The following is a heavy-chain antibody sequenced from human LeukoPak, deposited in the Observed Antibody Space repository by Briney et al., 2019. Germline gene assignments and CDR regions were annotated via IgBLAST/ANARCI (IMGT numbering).Heavy chain of an antibody. CDR2: IDPGDSDT. V-gene: IGHV5-51*01. D-gene: IGHD2-8*01. J-gene: IGHJ4*02. Sequence: GESLKISCVGSAYTFTTYWIGWVRQMPGKGLEWMGSIDPGDSDTRYSPSFQGQVTISADKSISTAYLQWSSLKASDTAIYYCARHGVTNYDTTGPPGYWGQGTLVTVSS. CDR1: AYTFTTYW. CDR3: ARHGVTNYDTTGPPGY.